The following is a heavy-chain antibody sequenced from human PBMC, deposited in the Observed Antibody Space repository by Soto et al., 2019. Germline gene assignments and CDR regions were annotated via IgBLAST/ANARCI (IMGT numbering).Heavy chain of an antibody. CDR1: GGSISSADYY. CDR3: ARVRTTMILDY. J-gene: IGHJ4*02. Sequence: SETLSLTCTVSGGSISSADYYWSWIRQPPGKGLEWIGYIYYTGSTYYSPSLRSRVIITVDTSKNEFSLKVSSVTAADTAVYFCARVRTTMILDYWGQGTLVTVSS. CDR2: IYYTGST. V-gene: IGHV4-30-4*01. D-gene: IGHD3-22*01.